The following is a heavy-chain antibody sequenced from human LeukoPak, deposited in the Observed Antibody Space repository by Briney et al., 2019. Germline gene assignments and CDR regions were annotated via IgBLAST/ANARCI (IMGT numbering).Heavy chain of an antibody. CDR3: ARDLIAAACLDY. CDR2: ISAYNGNT. D-gene: IGHD6-13*01. CDR1: GYTFTGYY. J-gene: IGHJ4*02. Sequence: ASVKVSCKASGYTFTGYYMHWVRQAPGQGLEWMGWISAYNGNTNYAQKLQGRVTMTTDTSTSTAYMELRSLRSDDTAVYYCARDLIAAACLDYWGQGTLVTVSS. V-gene: IGHV1-18*04.